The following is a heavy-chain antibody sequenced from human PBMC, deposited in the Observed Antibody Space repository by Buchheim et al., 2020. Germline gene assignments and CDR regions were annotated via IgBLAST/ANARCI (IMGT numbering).Heavy chain of an antibody. V-gene: IGHV1-3*01. J-gene: IGHJ4*02. Sequence: QVQLVQSGAEVKKPGASVKVSCKTSGYSFTNYAIHWVRQAPGQRLEWMGWVNGGNGDTNYSQRFQGRVTMTKDTSATTAYMEVSSLKSEDTAVYYCAKGGCSGGSCRFDYWGQGTL. CDR3: AKGGCSGGSCRFDY. CDR1: GYSFTNYA. CDR2: VNGGNGDT. D-gene: IGHD2-15*01.